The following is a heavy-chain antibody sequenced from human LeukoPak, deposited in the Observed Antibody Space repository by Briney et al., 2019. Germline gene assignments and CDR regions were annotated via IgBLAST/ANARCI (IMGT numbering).Heavy chain of an antibody. D-gene: IGHD2-2*01. CDR2: IYTSGST. J-gene: IGHJ4*02. CDR1: GGSISSYY. V-gene: IGHV4-4*07. Sequence: SETLSLTCTVSGGSISSYYLSWIRRPAGKGLEGIGHIYTSGSTNYNPSLKSRVTMSVDMSKNQFSLKLRSVTGADTAVYYCAIDVVAVRGSFDYWGQGTLVTVSS. CDR3: AIDVVAVRGSFDY.